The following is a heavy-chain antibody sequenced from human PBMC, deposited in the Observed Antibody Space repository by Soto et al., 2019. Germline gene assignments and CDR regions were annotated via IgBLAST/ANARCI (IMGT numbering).Heavy chain of an antibody. CDR1: GGSISSGGYY. V-gene: IGHV4-31*03. CDR3: ARDYVVGVAYAFDI. D-gene: IGHD2-15*01. CDR2: IYYSGST. Sequence: QVQLQESGPGLVKPSQTLSLTCTVSGGSISSGGYYWSWIRQHPGKGLEWIGYIYYSGSTYYHPSLKSRVTISVDTSKTQFSLKLSSVTAADTAVYYCARDYVVGVAYAFDIWGQGTMVTVSS. J-gene: IGHJ3*02.